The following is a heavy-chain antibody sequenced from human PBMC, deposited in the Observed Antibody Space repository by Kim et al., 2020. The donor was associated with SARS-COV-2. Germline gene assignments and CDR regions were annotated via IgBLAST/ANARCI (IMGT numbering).Heavy chain of an antibody. V-gene: IGHV3-66*01. CDR3: AVSLTTPGAYDY. D-gene: IGHD7-27*01. J-gene: IGHJ4*02. Sequence: YPASVKGRFTNSRDTSKNTKYLQLDSLRAADTAVYYCAVSLTTPGAYDYWGQGSLVTVSS.